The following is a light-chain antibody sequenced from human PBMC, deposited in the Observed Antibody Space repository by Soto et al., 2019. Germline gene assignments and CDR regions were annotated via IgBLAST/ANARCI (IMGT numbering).Light chain of an antibody. Sequence: EIVLTQSPGTLSVSPGERVTLSSRASQSVNSNFLAWYQQRPGQAPRLLLFGASYRATGIPDRFSGSGSGTDFTLTISRLEPEDFAVYYCQQYSSSPPEFTFGPGTRVDSK. V-gene: IGKV3-20*01. J-gene: IGKJ3*01. CDR3: QQYSSSPPEFT. CDR1: QSVNSNF. CDR2: GAS.